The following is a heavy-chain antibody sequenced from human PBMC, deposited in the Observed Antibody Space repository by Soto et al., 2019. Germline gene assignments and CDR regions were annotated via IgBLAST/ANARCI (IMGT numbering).Heavy chain of an antibody. V-gene: IGHV1-69*12. CDR3: ARVSSSWYKDYFDS. Sequence: QVQLVQSGAEVKKPGSSVKVSCKASGGTFSNYAISWVRQAPGQGLEWMGGIIPIFGTTNYAQRFQGRVTMTADASTSTAYMELSSLRSEDTAVYYCARVSSSWYKDYFDSWGPGTLVTVSS. J-gene: IGHJ4*02. CDR1: GGTFSNYA. D-gene: IGHD6-13*01. CDR2: IIPIFGTT.